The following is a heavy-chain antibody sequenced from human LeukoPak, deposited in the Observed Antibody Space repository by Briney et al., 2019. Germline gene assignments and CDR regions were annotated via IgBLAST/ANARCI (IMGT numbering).Heavy chain of an antibody. Sequence: PGGSLRLSCAASGFTVSSNYMSWVRQAPGKGLEWVSVIYSGGSTYYADSVKGRLTISRDNSKNTLYLQMNSLRAEDTAVYYCASPGYSSGWHYYFDYWGQGTLVTVSS. CDR3: ASPGYSSGWHYYFDY. CDR2: IYSGGST. D-gene: IGHD6-19*01. V-gene: IGHV3-66*01. J-gene: IGHJ4*02. CDR1: GFTVSSNY.